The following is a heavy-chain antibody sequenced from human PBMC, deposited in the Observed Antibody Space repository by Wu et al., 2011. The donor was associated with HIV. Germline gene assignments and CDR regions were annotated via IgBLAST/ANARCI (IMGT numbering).Heavy chain of an antibody. CDR2: MSPNSGNT. D-gene: IGHD6-13*01. CDR1: GYTFTSHD. J-gene: IGHJ1*01. CDR3: ARGREQLVLWNFHY. Sequence: QVQLVQSGAEVKKPGASVKVSCKASGYTFTSHDINWVRQATGQGLEWMGWMSPNSGNTGYAQKFQGRLTMTRDTSINTAYMELSSLTSDDTAVYYCARGREQLVLWNFHYWGQGTLVTVSS. V-gene: IGHV1-8*01.